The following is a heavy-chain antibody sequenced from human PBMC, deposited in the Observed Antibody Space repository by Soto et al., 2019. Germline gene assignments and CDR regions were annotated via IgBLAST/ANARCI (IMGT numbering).Heavy chain of an antibody. J-gene: IGHJ6*02. V-gene: IGHV3-53*01. CDR2: IYSDGST. CDR3: ARDCSSTSCYTPHYGMDV. CDR1: GFSVSGNC. Sequence: PXGSLRLSCAAAGFSVSGNCMSWVRQAPGKGLEWVSVIYSDGSTYYADSVKGRFTISRDNSKNTLYLQMNSLRAEDTAVYYCARDCSSTSCYTPHYGMDVWGQGTTVTVSS. D-gene: IGHD2-2*02.